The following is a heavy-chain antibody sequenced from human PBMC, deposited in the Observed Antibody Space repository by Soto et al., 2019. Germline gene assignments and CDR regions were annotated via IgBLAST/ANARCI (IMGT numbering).Heavy chain of an antibody. Sequence: QVQLVESGGGVVQPGRSLRLSCAASGFTFSSYGMHWVRQAPXXXXEXVXVIWYDGSNKYYADSVKGRFTISRDNSKNTLYLQMNSLRAEDTAVYYCAREKLTRDYYSYYGMDVWGQGTTVTVSS. CDR3: AREKLTRDYYSYYGMDV. CDR2: IWYDGSNK. J-gene: IGHJ6*02. V-gene: IGHV3-33*01. CDR1: GFTFSSYG. D-gene: IGHD1-1*01.